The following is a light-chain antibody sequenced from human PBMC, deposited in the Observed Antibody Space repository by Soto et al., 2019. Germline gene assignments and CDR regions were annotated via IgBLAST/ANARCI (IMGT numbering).Light chain of an antibody. V-gene: IGKV3-15*01. CDR3: QQFHTWPVT. J-gene: IGKJ4*01. CDR2: YAS. Sequence: IVMTQSPASLSVSPGERVTFSCRASQSVGANLAWYRHKPGQAPRLLISYASSGATGVPGRFSGSGYGTEFTLTINSLQAEDFASYYCQQFHTWPVTFGGGTKVEI. CDR1: QSVGAN.